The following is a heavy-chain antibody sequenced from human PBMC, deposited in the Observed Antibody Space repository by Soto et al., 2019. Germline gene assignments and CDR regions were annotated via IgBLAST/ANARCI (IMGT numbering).Heavy chain of an antibody. J-gene: IGHJ4*02. D-gene: IGHD4-17*01. V-gene: IGHV3-11*01. Sequence: QVQLVESGGGLVKPGGSLRLSCAASGFTFSDDYMSWIRQAPGKGLEWVSYISSSGRTIYYEDSVKGRFTISRDNAKKSLYLQMNSLRAEDTAVYYCAREPATVTHTFDYWGQGTLVTVSS. CDR2: ISSSGRTI. CDR1: GFTFSDDY. CDR3: AREPATVTHTFDY.